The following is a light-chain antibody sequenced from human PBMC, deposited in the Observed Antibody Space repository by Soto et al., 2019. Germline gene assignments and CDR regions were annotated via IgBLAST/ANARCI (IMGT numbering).Light chain of an antibody. V-gene: IGKV3-20*01. Sequence: EIVLTQSPGTLSLSPGERATLSCRASQSVSSSYLAWYQQKPGQAPRLLIYGESSRATGIPDRFSGSGSGTDFTLTISRLEPEDFAVYYCQEDSSSPRTFGKGTTVEIK. CDR2: GES. CDR3: QEDSSSPRT. CDR1: QSVSSSY. J-gene: IGKJ1*01.